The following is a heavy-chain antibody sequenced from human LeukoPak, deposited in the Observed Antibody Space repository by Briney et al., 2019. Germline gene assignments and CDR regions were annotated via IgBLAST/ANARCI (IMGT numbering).Heavy chain of an antibody. CDR2: IKQDESEK. Sequence: GGSLRLSCTASGFTLSNYWMSWVRQTPEKGLEWVANIKQDESEKVYVDSVKGRFTISRNNAKSSLYLQMSGLRADDTAVYYCARAIGGYSGGFDYWGQGTLVTVSS. V-gene: IGHV3-7*05. CDR3: ARAIGGYSGGFDY. D-gene: IGHD2-15*01. CDR1: GFTLSNYW. J-gene: IGHJ4*02.